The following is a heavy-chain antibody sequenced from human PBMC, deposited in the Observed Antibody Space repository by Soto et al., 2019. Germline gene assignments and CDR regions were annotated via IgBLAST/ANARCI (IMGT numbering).Heavy chain of an antibody. CDR3: VRDRAHYYYGMDV. J-gene: IGHJ6*02. CDR1: GFTFSRYS. V-gene: IGHV3-48*02. Sequence: RGSLRLSCAASGFTFSRYSMSWVRQAPGKGLEWVSYIGSTATSIFYSDSVKGRFTISRDNAKNTLFLQMNSLRDEDTAVYYCVRDRAHYYYGMDVWGQGTKVTVSS. CDR2: IGSTATSI.